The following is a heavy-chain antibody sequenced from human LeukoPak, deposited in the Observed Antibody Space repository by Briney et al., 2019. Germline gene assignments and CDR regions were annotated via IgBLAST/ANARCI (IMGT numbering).Heavy chain of an antibody. Sequence: SQTLSLTCAISGDIVSSNSAAWNWIRQSPSRGLEWLGRTYYRSKWYNDYAVSVKSRITINPGTSKNQFSLQLNSVTPEDTAVYYCARTYYDSSGYSTLGTNWFDPWGQGTLVTVSS. V-gene: IGHV6-1*01. CDR3: ARTYYDSSGYSTLGTNWFDP. CDR2: TYYRSKWYN. J-gene: IGHJ5*02. D-gene: IGHD3-22*01. CDR1: GDIVSSNSAA.